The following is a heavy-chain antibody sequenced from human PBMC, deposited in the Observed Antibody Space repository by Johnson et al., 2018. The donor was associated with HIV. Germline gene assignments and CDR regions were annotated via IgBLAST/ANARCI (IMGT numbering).Heavy chain of an antibody. Sequence: VQLVESGGGVVRPGRSLRLSCAASGFTFSSYAMSWVRQAPGKGLEWVSAISGSGGSTYYADSVKGRFTISRDDSKNTVYLQMNSLKTEDTAVYYCTTNSPFDIWGQGTMVTVSS. CDR3: TTNSPFDI. V-gene: IGHV3-23*04. CDR2: ISGSGGST. J-gene: IGHJ3*02. CDR1: GFTFSSYA. D-gene: IGHD1-1*01.